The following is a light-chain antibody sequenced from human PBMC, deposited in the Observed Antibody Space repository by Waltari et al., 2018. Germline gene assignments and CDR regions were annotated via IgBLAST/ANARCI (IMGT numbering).Light chain of an antibody. Sequence: QSALTQPASVSGSPGQSITISCTGSSSDVGTSDYVSWYQQHPGKAPKLVIYEVNNRPSGISNRFSGSKSGNTASLTISGLQAEDEADFYCSTYVSSSTLVVFGGGTRLTVL. CDR2: EVN. CDR3: STYVSSSTLVV. V-gene: IGLV2-14*01. J-gene: IGLJ2*01. CDR1: SSDVGTSDY.